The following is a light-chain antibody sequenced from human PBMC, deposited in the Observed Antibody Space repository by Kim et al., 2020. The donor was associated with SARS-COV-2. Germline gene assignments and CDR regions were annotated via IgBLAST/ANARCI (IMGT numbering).Light chain of an antibody. J-gene: IGLJ3*02. CDR1: SLRTYY. CDR2: GKN. Sequence: SSELTQDPAVSVALGQTVRITCQGDSLRTYYASWYQQKPGQAPVLVIYGKNNRPSGIPDRFSGANSGNTGSLTITGAQAEDEADYYCKYRDSSDDHWVFGGGTQLTVL. V-gene: IGLV3-19*01. CDR3: KYRDSSDDHWV.